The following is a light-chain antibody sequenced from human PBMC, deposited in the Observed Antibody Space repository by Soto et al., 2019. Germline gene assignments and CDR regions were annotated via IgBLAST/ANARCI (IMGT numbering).Light chain of an antibody. J-gene: IGKJ2*01. CDR3: QQYGSSPMYT. Sequence: EIVLTQSPGTLSLSPGERATLSCRASQSVSSSYLAWYQQKPGQAPRLLIYGASSRATGIPDRFSGSGSGTDFTLTISRLEPEDFPVYYCQQYGSSPMYTFGQGPKLEIK. CDR2: GAS. CDR1: QSVSSSY. V-gene: IGKV3-20*01.